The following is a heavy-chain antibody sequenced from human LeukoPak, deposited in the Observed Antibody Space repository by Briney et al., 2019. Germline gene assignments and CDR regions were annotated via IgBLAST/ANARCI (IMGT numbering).Heavy chain of an antibody. CDR3: ERDPWGSHHI. J-gene: IGHJ4*02. CDR2: INSDGSST. CDR1: GFTFSSYW. V-gene: IGHV3-74*01. Sequence: PGGSLRLSCAASGFTFSSYWMHWVRQGPGKGLVWVSRINSDGSSTSYADSVKGRFTISRDSAKNTVSLQMNSLRAEDTAVYYCERDPWGSHHIWGQGTLVTVSS. D-gene: IGHD7-27*01.